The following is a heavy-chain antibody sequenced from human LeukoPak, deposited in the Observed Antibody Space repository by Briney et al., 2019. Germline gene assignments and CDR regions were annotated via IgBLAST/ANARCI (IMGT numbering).Heavy chain of an antibody. D-gene: IGHD5-18*01. CDR1: GFTFSAYA. Sequence: PGGSLRLSCTASGFTFSAYAMSWVRQAPGKGLEWVSAISGSGGSTYYADSVKGRFTISRDNSKNTLYLQMNSLRAEDTAVYYCAKDGYSYGYSWFDPWGKGTLVTVSS. J-gene: IGHJ5*02. V-gene: IGHV3-23*01. CDR3: AKDGYSYGYSWFDP. CDR2: ISGSGGST.